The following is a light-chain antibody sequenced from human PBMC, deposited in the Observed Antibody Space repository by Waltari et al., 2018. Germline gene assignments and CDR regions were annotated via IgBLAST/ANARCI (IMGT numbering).Light chain of an antibody. J-gene: IGKJ5*01. V-gene: IGKV1-12*01. CDR3: QQATSFPIT. Sequence: IQMTPSPSSVSASVGARVTITCRASQGISSSLAWYQQKPGKAPKLLISAASNLRSGVPSRFSGSGSGTNFTLTISSLQPEDFATYFCQQATSFPITFGQGTRLEIK. CDR1: QGISSS. CDR2: AAS.